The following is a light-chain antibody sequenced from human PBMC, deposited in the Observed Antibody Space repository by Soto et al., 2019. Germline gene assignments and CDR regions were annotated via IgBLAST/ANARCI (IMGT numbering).Light chain of an antibody. V-gene: IGKV3-11*01. CDR2: DAT. CDR3: QQRDSSLST. Sequence: DIVLTQSPSTLSLSPGDRATLSCRASQSVSSSLYWYQQKPGQAPRLLIYDATNRHSGVPARFSGSGYGTDFTLTISSLEPEDFAIYYCQQRDSSLSTFGQGTKLEIK. CDR1: QSVSSS. J-gene: IGKJ2*01.